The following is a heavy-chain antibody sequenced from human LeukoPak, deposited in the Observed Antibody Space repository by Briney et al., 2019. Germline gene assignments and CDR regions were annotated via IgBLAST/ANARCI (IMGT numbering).Heavy chain of an antibody. V-gene: IGHV3-23*01. CDR2: ISGGGANT. Sequence: GGSLRLSCTASGFTFNTYAMSWVRQAPGKGLEWVSGISGGGANTQYADSVKGRFIISRDSSKNTPWLQMNSLRAEDTAVYFCARDRGYYDSSGYTFYYYGLDVWGQGTTVTVSS. D-gene: IGHD3-22*01. CDR1: GFTFNTYA. CDR3: ARDRGYYDSSGYTFYYYGLDV. J-gene: IGHJ6*02.